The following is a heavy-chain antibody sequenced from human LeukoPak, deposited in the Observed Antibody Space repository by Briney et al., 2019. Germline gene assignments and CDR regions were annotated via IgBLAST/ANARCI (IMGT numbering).Heavy chain of an antibody. D-gene: IGHD3-16*01. CDR3: AKDYDDVWGSLDY. Sequence: GGSLRLSCAASGFTFSGSAMHWVRQASGKGLEWVAAIRISGGSTYYAGSVKGRFTISRDNSKNTLYLQMNSLTAEDTAIYYCAKDYDDVWGSLDYWGQGTLVTVSS. J-gene: IGHJ4*02. CDR1: GFTFSGSA. CDR2: IRISGGST. V-gene: IGHV3-23*01.